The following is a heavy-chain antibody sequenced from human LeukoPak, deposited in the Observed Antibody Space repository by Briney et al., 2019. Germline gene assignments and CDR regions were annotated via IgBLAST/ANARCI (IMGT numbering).Heavy chain of an antibody. CDR1: GGSISSGDYY. J-gene: IGHJ3*02. D-gene: IGHD2-15*01. Sequence: SETLSLTCTVSGGSISSGDYYWSWIRQPPGKGLEWIGYIYYSGSTYYNPSLKSRVTISVDTSKNQFSLKLSSVTAADTAVYYCVSRGYCSGGSCYAAFDIWGQGTMVTVSS. V-gene: IGHV4-30-4*08. CDR2: IYYSGST. CDR3: VSRGYCSGGSCYAAFDI.